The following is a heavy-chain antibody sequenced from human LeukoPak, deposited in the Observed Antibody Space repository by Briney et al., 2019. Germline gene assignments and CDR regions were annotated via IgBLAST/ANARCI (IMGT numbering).Heavy chain of an antibody. V-gene: IGHV3-74*01. J-gene: IGHJ4*02. CDR2: INSDGSGT. D-gene: IGHD2-2*01. Sequence: GGSLGLSCAASGFTFSRHRMHWVRQAPGKGLVWISRINSDGSGTNYADFVKGRFTISRDNAKNTVYLQINSLRDEDTAVYYCARICSSTDCLIPDWGQGTLVTVSS. CDR3: ARICSSTDCLIPD. CDR1: GFTFSRHR.